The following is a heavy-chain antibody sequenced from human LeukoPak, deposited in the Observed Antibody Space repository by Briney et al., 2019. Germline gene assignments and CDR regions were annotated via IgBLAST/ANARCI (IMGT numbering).Heavy chain of an antibody. D-gene: IGHD6-13*01. Sequence: GGSLRLSCAASGFTFRNCGMSWVRQAPGKRLERVSPINSSRSYINYADSVKGRFTISTDNTTNTLYLQMNRMRDENTAVYYFARDPHIAAAGTSYWGEGTLVGV. V-gene: IGHV3-21*01. CDR1: GFTFRNCG. CDR2: INSSRSYI. CDR3: ARDPHIAAAGTSY. J-gene: IGHJ4*02.